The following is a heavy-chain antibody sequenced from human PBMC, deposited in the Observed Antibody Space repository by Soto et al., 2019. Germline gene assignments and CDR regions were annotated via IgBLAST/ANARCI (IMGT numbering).Heavy chain of an antibody. D-gene: IGHD6-13*01. Sequence: EVQLLESGGGLVQPGGSLRLSCAASGFTFSSYAMSWVRQAPGKGLEWVSAISGRGGSTYYADSVKGRFTISRDNSKNPLYLQMDSRIAEDTVVYYCGKAGSSSWYFSGPSWDYWGQGTLVTVSS. CDR3: GKAGSSSWYFSGPSWDY. CDR1: GFTFSSYA. V-gene: IGHV3-23*01. J-gene: IGHJ4*02. CDR2: ISGRGGST.